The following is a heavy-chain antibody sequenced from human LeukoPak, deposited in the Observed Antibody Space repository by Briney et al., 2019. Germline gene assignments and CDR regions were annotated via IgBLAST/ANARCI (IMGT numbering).Heavy chain of an antibody. J-gene: IGHJ3*02. CDR2: ISAYNGNT. D-gene: IGHD3-9*01. CDR1: RYTFSSYG. V-gene: IGHV1-18*04. Sequence: WASVRVSSKASRYTFSSYGISWVRQAPRQGREWMGWISAYNGNTNYAQKLQGRVTMTTDTSTSTAYMELRSLRSDDTAVYYCARVSSFDWLLQTANAFDIWGQGTMVTVSS. CDR3: ARVSSFDWLLQTANAFDI.